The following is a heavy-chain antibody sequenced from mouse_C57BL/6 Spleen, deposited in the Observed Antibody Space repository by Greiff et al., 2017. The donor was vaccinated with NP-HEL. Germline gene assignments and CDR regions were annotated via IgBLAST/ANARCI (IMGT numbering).Heavy chain of an antibody. V-gene: IGHV2-5*01. CDR3: AKNHYGSRTGYFDV. CDR1: GFSLTSYG. J-gene: IGHJ1*03. Sequence: VQLQQSGPGLVQPSQSLSITCTVSGFSLTSYGVHWVRQSPGKGLEWLGVIWRGGSTDYNAAFMSRLSITKDNSKSQVFFKMNSLQADDTAIYYCAKNHYGSRTGYFDVWGTGTTVTVSS. D-gene: IGHD1-1*01. CDR2: IWRGGST.